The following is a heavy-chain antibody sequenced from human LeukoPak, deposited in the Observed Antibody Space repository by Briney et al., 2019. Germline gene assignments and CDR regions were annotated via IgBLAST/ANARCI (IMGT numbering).Heavy chain of an antibody. CDR2: IDNNTSLV. J-gene: IGHJ6*04. V-gene: IGHV3-11*03. D-gene: IGHD3-16*02. CDR1: GFAFSDYY. CDR3: ARSRELLGRGGFSFDGLDV. Sequence: GGSLRLSCAASGFAFSDYYVMWIRQAPGKGLEWLSSIDNNTSLVKYGDSVKGRFHISRDNSNNSVSLQMFNLRAGDSAICYCARSRELLGRGGFSFDGLDVWGKGTSVAVSS.